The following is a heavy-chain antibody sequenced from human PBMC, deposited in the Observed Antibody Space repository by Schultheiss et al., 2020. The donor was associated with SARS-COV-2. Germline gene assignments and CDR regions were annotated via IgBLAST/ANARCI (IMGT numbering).Heavy chain of an antibody. J-gene: IGHJ4*02. CDR2: INSDGSST. Sequence: GGSLRLSCAASGFTFSSYWMHWVRQAPGKGLVWVSRINSDGSSTSYADSVKGRFTISRDNAKNTLYLQMNSLRAEDTAVYYCARVDHQYYDFWSGYRYFDYWGQGTLVTVSS. D-gene: IGHD3-3*01. CDR3: ARVDHQYYDFWSGYRYFDY. V-gene: IGHV3-74*01. CDR1: GFTFSSYW.